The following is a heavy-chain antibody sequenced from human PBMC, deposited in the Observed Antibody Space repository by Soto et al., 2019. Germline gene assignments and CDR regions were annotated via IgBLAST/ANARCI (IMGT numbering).Heavy chain of an antibody. J-gene: IGHJ4*02. V-gene: IGHV2-5*02. CDR3: EHRHRASAGPFDL. CDR2: IYGDDDQ. Sequence: QITLKESGPTLVKPTQTLTLTCTFSGFSLTTSAVGVGWIRQPPGKALEWLTVIYGDDDQRSSQSLRSRLTISKYTSKNQVVLRMTNMDPVDTATYYCEHRHRASAGPFDLWGQGTLVTVSS. CDR1: GFSLTTSAVG.